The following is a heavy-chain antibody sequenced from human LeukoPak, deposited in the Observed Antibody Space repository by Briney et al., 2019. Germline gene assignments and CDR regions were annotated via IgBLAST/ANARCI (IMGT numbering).Heavy chain of an antibody. J-gene: IGHJ4*02. CDR1: GYTFTSYA. D-gene: IGHD3-22*01. V-gene: IGHV1-69*04. CDR2: IIPILGIA. CDR3: ASSSSGYSGDY. Sequence: VASGKVSCKASGYTFTSYAMNWVRQAPGQGLEWMGRIIPILGIANYAQKFQGRVTITADKSTSTAYMELSSLRSEDTAVYYCASSSSGYSGDYWGQGTLVTVSS.